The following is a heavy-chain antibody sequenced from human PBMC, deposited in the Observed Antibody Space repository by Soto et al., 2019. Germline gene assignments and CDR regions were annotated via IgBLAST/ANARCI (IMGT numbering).Heavy chain of an antibody. CDR3: AGY. V-gene: IGHV3-9*01. CDR1: GFTFDDYA. D-gene: IGHD2-15*01. J-gene: IGHJ4*02. CDR2: ISWNSDYI. Sequence: PGGSLRLSCAASGFTFDDYAMHWVRQAPGKGLEWVAGISWNSDYIGYADSVRGRFAISRDNAKKSLYLQVNSLRPEDTARIQIAGYWGQGIQVTVSS.